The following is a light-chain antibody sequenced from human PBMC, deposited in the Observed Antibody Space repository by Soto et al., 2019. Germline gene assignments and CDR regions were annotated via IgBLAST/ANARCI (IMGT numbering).Light chain of an antibody. CDR3: QEYKSYTGT. Sequence: DIPMTQSPSTLSASAGERATITCRASRSVDLWLAWYQQTPGKAPKLLIYDASSLQSGVPSRFSDSGSGTEFTLTISSLQPDDFGTYYCQEYKSYTGTFGPGTKLEIK. J-gene: IGKJ1*01. V-gene: IGKV1-5*01. CDR2: DAS. CDR1: RSVDLW.